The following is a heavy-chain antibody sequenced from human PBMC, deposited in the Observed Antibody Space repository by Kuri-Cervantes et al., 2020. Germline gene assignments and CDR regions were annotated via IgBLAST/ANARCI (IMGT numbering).Heavy chain of an antibody. V-gene: IGHV3-20*01. CDR3: ARDEEQLGAFDI. CDR2: INWNGGST. CDR1: GFTFSDYY. Sequence: GESLKISCAASGFTFSDYYMSWIRQAPGKGLEWVSGINWNGGSTGYADSVKGRFTISRGNAKNSLYLQMNSLRAEDTALYHCARDEEQLGAFDIWGQGTMVTVSS. D-gene: IGHD6-13*01. J-gene: IGHJ3*02.